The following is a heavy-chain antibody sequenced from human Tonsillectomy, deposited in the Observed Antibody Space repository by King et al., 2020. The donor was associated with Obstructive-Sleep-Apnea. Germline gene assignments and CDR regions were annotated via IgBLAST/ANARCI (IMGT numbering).Heavy chain of an antibody. CDR3: AIYSSGWYRFNY. V-gene: IGHV1-2*02. CDR1: GYTFTGYN. J-gene: IGHJ4*02. Sequence: QLVQSGAEVKKPGASVKVSCKASGYTFTGYNIHWVRQAPGQGLEWMGWINPHSGDTNYAQKFQGRVTMTRDTSINTAYMELSRLRSDDTAVYYCAIYSSGWYRFNYWGQGTLVIVSS. D-gene: IGHD6-19*01. CDR2: INPHSGDT.